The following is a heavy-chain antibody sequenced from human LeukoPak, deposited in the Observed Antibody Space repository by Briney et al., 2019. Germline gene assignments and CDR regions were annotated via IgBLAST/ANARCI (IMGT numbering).Heavy chain of an antibody. J-gene: IGHJ3*02. CDR1: GFTYSSYG. CDR2: IWYDGSNK. CDR3: ASGLVDAFDI. V-gene: IGHV3-33*01. Sequence: PGGSLRLSCAASGFTYSSYGMHWVRQAPGKGLEWVAVIWYDGSNKYYADSVKRRFTISRDNSKNTLYLQMNSLRAEDTAVYYCASGLVDAFDIWGQGTMVTVSS.